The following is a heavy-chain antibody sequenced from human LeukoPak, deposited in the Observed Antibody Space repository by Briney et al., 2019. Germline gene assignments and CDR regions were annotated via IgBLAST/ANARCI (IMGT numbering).Heavy chain of an antibody. V-gene: IGHV3-74*01. Sequence: QTGGSLRLSCAASGFTFSSFWVHWVRQAPGKGLVWVSRIKSDGSTNYADSVKGRFTISRDNAKNTVSLQMNSLRVEDTGVYYCARAPSEIGGYYPEYFRHWGQGTLVTVSS. J-gene: IGHJ1*01. CDR1: GFTFSSFW. D-gene: IGHD3-22*01. CDR2: IKSDGST. CDR3: ARAPSEIGGYYPEYFRH.